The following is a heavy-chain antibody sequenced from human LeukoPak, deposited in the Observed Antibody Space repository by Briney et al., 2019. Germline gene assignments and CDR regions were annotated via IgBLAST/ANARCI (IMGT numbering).Heavy chain of an antibody. V-gene: IGHV3-13*01. CDR1: GFTFSSYD. CDR2: IGTAGDT. CDR3: ASSYGSGSYYNY. J-gene: IGHJ4*02. D-gene: IGHD3-10*01. Sequence: GGSLRLSCAASGFTFSSYDMHWVRQATGKGLEWVSAIGTAGDTYYPGSVKGRFTISRENAKNSLYPQMNSLRAGDTAVYYCASSYGSGSYYNYWGQGTLVTVSS.